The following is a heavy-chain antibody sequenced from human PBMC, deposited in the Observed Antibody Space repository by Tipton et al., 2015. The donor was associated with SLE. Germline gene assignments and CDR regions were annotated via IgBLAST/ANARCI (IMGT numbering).Heavy chain of an antibody. J-gene: IGHJ4*02. Sequence: SLRLSCAASGFTVSSNYMSWVRQAPGKGLEWVSVIYSGGSTYYADSVKGRFTISRDNSKNTLYLQMNSLRAEDTAAYYCARGLDYDSSGYYRGYYFDYWGQGTLVTVSS. CDR2: IYSGGST. CDR3: ARGLDYDSSGYYRGYYFDY. V-gene: IGHV3-66*01. D-gene: IGHD3-22*01. CDR1: GFTVSSNY.